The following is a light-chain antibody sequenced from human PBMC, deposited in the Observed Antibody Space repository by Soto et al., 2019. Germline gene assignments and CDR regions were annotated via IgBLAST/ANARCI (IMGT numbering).Light chain of an antibody. V-gene: IGLV2-8*01. J-gene: IGLJ1*01. CDR2: EVN. CDR1: SSDVGGYKY. CDR3: SSYAGINNLGV. Sequence: QSALTQPPSASGSPGQSVTISCTGTSSDVGGYKYVSWYQQHPDKAPKLMIFEVNKRPSGVPDRFSGSKSGNTASLTVSGLQAEEEADYYCSSYAGINNLGVFGTGTKLTVL.